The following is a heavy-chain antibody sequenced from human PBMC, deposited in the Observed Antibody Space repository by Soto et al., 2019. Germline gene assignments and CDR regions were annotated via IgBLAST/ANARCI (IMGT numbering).Heavy chain of an antibody. CDR3: AIWRFRDGNNSEYQYYGMDV. CDR2: IIPILSAA. Sequence: SVKVSCKASGGTFNTYAISWVRQGPGQGLEWMGGIIPILSAADYAQKFQGRVTITADESTNTAYMELSSLRSEDTAVYYCAIWRFRDGNNSEYQYYGMDVWGHGTTVTVSS. CDR1: GGTFNTYA. J-gene: IGHJ6*02. D-gene: IGHD2-2*01. V-gene: IGHV1-69*13.